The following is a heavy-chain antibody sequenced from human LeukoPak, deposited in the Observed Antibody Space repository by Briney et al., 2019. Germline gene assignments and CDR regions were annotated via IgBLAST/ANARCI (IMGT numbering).Heavy chain of an antibody. CDR2: IIPILDAA. J-gene: IGHJ6*02. Sequence: AASVKVSCKASGGTFNTYAITWVRQAPGQGLEWMGRIIPILDAADSAQKFQGRLTISADKSTSTVYMELSSLRSEDTAIYYCARFPVRGYTYGSVIHHMDVWGQGTTVTVSS. CDR3: ARFPVRGYTYGSVIHHMDV. V-gene: IGHV1-69*04. CDR1: GGTFNTYA. D-gene: IGHD5-18*01.